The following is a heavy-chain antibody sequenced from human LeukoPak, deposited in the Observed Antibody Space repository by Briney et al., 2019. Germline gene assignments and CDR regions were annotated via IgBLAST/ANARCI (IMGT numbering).Heavy chain of an antibody. D-gene: IGHD1-14*01. J-gene: IGHJ4*02. CDR1: GFTFSTYW. V-gene: IGHV3-7*01. CDR3: FGIF. Sequence: PGGSLRLSCAASGFTFSTYWINWARQAPGKGLEWVGNINPDGSETYYVDSVKGRFIISGDNAKNSLYLQMNSLKTEDTAVYYCFGIFWGQGTLVTVSS. CDR2: INPDGSET.